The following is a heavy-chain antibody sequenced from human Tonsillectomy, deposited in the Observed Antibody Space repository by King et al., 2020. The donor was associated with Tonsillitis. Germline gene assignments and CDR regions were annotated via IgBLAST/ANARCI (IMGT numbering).Heavy chain of an antibody. V-gene: IGHV4-34*01. Sequence: VQLQQWGAGLLKPSETLSLTCAVYGGSFSGYYWSWLRQSPGKGLEWIGEINHSGSTNYNPSLKSRVTISVDTSKNQFSLKLSSVTAADTAVYYCARWSDNYGRTGFDYWGQGTLVTVSS. CDR3: ARWSDNYGRTGFDY. CDR1: GGSFSGYY. J-gene: IGHJ4*02. D-gene: IGHD5-18*01. CDR2: INHSGST.